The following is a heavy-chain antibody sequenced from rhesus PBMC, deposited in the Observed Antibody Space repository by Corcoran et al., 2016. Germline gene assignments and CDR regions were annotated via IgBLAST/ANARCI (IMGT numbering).Heavy chain of an antibody. CDR1: GYSISSGFG. D-gene: IGHD2-15*01. Sequence: QVQLQESGPGLVKPSETLSLTCAVSGYSISSGFGWGWLRQPPGKGLEWIGQIYGGSGSTYYNPSLKSRVTVSKDTSKNQFSLKLSSVTAADTAVYYCARASLEGNYFDYWGQGVLVTVSS. J-gene: IGHJ4*01. V-gene: IGHV4-127*01. CDR2: IYGGSGST. CDR3: ARASLEGNYFDY.